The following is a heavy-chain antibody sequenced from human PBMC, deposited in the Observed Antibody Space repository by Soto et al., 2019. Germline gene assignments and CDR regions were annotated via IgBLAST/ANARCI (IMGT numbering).Heavy chain of an antibody. J-gene: IGHJ2*01. Sequence: PGESLKISCKGSGYTFTDYWIGWVRQLPGKGLEWMGIIYPGDSDTNYSPSFQGHVTISADKSISTAYLQWSSLKASDTAMYYCARGPDRGYFDLWGRGTLVTVSS. CDR2: IYPGDSDT. CDR1: GYTFTDYW. CDR3: ARGPDRGYFDL. V-gene: IGHV5-51*01.